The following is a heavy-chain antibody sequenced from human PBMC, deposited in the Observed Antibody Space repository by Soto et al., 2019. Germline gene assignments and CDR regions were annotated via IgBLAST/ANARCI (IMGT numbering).Heavy chain of an antibody. CDR3: AHRFDWYYFNF. D-gene: IGHD3-9*01. V-gene: IGHV2-5*02. Sequence: QITLKESGPPLVKPTQTLTLTCTFSGFSLRTSEVGVGWIRQPPGKALEWLALIYWDDDKRYSPSLKSRLTLTKDPSKNQVFLTMTNMDPVDTATYYCAHRFDWYYFNFWGQGTLVTVSS. CDR1: GFSLRTSEVG. J-gene: IGHJ4*02. CDR2: IYWDDDK.